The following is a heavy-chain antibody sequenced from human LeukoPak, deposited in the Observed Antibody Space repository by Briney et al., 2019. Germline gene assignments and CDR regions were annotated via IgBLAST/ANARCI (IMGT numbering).Heavy chain of an antibody. J-gene: IGHJ5*02. D-gene: IGHD3-10*01. V-gene: IGHV1-69*13. CDR3: ARDLRGNNCFDP. CDR1: GGTFSSYA. CDR2: IIPIFGTA. Sequence: ASVKVSCKASGGTFSSYAISWVRQAPGQGLEWMGGIIPIFGTANYAQKFQGRVTITADESTSTAYMELSSLRSEDTAVYYCARDLRGNNCFDPWAREPWSPSPQ.